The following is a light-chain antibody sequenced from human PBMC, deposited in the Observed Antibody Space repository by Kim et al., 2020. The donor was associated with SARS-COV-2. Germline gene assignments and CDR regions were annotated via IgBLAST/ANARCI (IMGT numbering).Light chain of an antibody. CDR2: DAS. CDR1: QSVGSY. Sequence: EIVLTQSPATLSLSPGERATLSCRASQSVGSYLAWYHQRTAQAPRLLIYDASYRATGITARFSGSGAGTDDTLPINSLVPADVAVYYCRQRASRPTVTFGGGTKVDIK. J-gene: IGKJ4*01. CDR3: RQRASRPTVT. V-gene: IGKV3-11*01.